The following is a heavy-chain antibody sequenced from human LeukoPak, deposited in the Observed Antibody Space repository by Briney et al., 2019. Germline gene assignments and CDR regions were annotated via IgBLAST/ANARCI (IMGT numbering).Heavy chain of an antibody. CDR1: GFTFSSYS. CDR2: ISSSSSYI. Sequence: GGSLRLSCAASGFTFSSYSMNWVRQAPGKGLELVSSISSSSSYIYYADSVKGRFTISRDNAKNSLYLQMNSLRAEDTAVYYCARDPYYYGSGVGFYYYYGMDVWGQGTTVTVSS. V-gene: IGHV3-21*01. D-gene: IGHD3-10*01. J-gene: IGHJ6*02. CDR3: ARDPYYYGSGVGFYYYYGMDV.